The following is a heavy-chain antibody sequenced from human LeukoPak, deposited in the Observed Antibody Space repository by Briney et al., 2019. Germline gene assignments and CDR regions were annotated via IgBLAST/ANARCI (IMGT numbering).Heavy chain of an antibody. D-gene: IGHD3-16*01. V-gene: IGHV3-48*03. CDR2: ISSSGRTI. CDR1: GFTFSSYE. CDR3: ARDPLGGGGY. J-gene: IGHJ4*02. Sequence: PGGSLRLSCAASGFTFSSYEMNWVRQAPGKGLEWVSYISSSGRTIYHADSVKGRFTISRDNAKNSLYLQMNSLRAEDTAVYYCARDPLGGGGYWGQGTLVTVSS.